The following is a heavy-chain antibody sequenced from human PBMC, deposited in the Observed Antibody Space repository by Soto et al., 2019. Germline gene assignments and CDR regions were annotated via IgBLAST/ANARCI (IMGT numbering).Heavy chain of an antibody. J-gene: IGHJ6*02. D-gene: IGHD2-15*01. CDR3: ARVGAGPSVVVVDSSDYGHRLDV. CDR1: GYTFTGYY. CDR2: INPNSGGT. Sequence: ASVKVSCKASGYTFTGYYMHWVRQAPGQGLEWMGWINPNSGGTNYAQKFQGRVTMTRDTSISTAYMELSRLRSDDTAVYYCARVGAGPSVVVVDSSDYGHRLDVWSQGTSVTVSS. V-gene: IGHV1-2*02.